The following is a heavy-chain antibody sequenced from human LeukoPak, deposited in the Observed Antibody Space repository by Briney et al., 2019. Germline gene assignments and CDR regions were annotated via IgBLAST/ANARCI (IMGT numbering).Heavy chain of an antibody. V-gene: IGHV4-4*07. CDR3: ARDLGPGGWLRPRFYDFNAFDI. D-gene: IGHD5-12*01. CDR1: GGSISSYY. CDR2: IYTSGST. J-gene: IGHJ3*02. Sequence: PSETLSLTCTVSGGSISSYYWSWIRQPAGKGLEWIGRIYTSGSTNYNPSLKSRVTMSVDTSKSQFSLKLSSVAAADTAVYYCARDLGPGGWLRPRFYDFNAFDIWGQGTMVTVSS.